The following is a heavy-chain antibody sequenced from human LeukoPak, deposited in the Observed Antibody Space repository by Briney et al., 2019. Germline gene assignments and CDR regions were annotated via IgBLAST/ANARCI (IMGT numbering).Heavy chain of an antibody. Sequence: ASVKVSCKASGYTFNAYTIHWVRQAPGQRFGWMGWIDADNGDTAYSQNLQGRVTITRDTSARTVYMELTSLRSEDTAAYYCARGSTSDWPLDHWGQGTLLTISP. V-gene: IGHV1-3*01. CDR1: GYTFNAYT. J-gene: IGHJ4*02. D-gene: IGHD6-19*01. CDR2: IDADNGDT. CDR3: ARGSTSDWPLDH.